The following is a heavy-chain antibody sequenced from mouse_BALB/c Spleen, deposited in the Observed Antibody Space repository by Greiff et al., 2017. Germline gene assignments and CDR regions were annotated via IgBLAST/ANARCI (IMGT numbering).Heavy chain of an antibody. Sequence: LQQPGSELVRPGASVKLSCKASGYTFTSYWMHWVKQRPGQGLEWIGNIYPGSGSTNYDEKFKSKATLTVDTSSSTAYMQLSSLTSEDSAVYYCTRKGSRVPFAYWGQGTLVTVSA. D-gene: IGHD2-14*01. CDR1: GYTFTSYW. V-gene: IGHV1S22*01. CDR2: IYPGSGST. J-gene: IGHJ3*01. CDR3: TRKGSRVPFAY.